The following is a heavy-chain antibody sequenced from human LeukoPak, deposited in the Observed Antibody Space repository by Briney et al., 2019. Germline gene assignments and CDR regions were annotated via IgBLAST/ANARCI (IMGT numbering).Heavy chain of an antibody. Sequence: SETLSLTCTVSGDPISSHHWSWIRQPPGKGLEWIGNIYHSGSTYYNPSLRSRVTMSVDRSKNQFSLGLDSVTAADTAVYYCARVVGYNYAWYDSWGQGTLVTVSS. D-gene: IGHD5-18*01. V-gene: IGHV4-59*11. CDR2: IYHSGST. CDR3: ARVVGYNYAWYDS. J-gene: IGHJ5*01. CDR1: GDPISSHH.